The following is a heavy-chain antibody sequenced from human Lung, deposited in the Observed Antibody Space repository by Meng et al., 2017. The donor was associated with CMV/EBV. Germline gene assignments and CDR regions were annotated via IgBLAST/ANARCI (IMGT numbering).Heavy chain of an antibody. CDR3: AREGYDYDSGSYYYYFDH. V-gene: IGHV3-21*01. Sequence: GGSLRLSCAASRFSSYTLNWVRQAPGKGLEWVSSISSSSSYVYYADSVKGRFTISRDNAKNSLYLQMNSLRAEDTAVYYCAREGYDYDSGSYYYYFDHWGHGSXVTVSS. J-gene: IGHJ4*01. D-gene: IGHD3-10*01. CDR2: ISSSSSYV. CDR1: RFSSYT.